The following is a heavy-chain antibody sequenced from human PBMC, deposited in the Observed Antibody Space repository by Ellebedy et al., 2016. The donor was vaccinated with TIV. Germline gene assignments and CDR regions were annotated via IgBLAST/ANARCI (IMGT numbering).Heavy chain of an antibody. J-gene: IGHJ6*03. D-gene: IGHD1-1*01. V-gene: IGHV1-8*01. Sequence: ASVKVSCXASGYTFTSYDINWVRQATGQGLEWMGWMNPNSGNTGYAQKFQGRVTMTRNTSISTAYMELSSLRSEDTAVYYCARGSKRRSGKYYYYYMDVWGKGTTVTVSS. CDR1: GYTFTSYD. CDR3: ARGSKRRSGKYYYYYMDV. CDR2: MNPNSGNT.